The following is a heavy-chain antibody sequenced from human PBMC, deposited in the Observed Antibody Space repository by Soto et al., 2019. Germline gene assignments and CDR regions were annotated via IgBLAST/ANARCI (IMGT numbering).Heavy chain of an antibody. CDR3: ALRRGPERDCSVGSCCTRREGVDV. V-gene: IGHV3-21*01. D-gene: IGHD2-15*01. CDR1: GFTFSTFT. J-gene: IGHJ3*01. CDR2: ISSYSSSSAYI. Sequence: PGGSLRLSCVASGFTFSTFTMNWVRQAPGKGLEWVSSISSYSSSSAYIYYADSVQGRFTISRDHAEKSLYLQVVSLRAEDTAVYYCALRRGPERDCSVGSCCTRREGVDVWAQGTRVTVSS.